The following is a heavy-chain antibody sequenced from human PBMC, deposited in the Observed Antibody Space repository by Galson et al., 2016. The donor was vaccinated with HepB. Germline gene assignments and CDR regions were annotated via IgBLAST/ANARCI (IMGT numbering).Heavy chain of an antibody. J-gene: IGHJ4*02. CDR3: ARDYSSSSRYNYFDY. D-gene: IGHD6-6*01. CDR1: GFTVSSNY. Sequence: SLRLSCAASGFTVSSNYMSWVRQAPGKGLEWVSVIYSGGSTYYADSVKGRFTIARDNSKNTLYLQMNSLRAEATAVYYCARDYSSSSRYNYFDYGGQGTLVTVSS. V-gene: IGHV3-53*01. CDR2: IYSGGST.